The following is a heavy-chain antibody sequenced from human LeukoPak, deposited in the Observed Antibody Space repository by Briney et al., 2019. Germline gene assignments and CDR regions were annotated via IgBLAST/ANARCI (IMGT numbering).Heavy chain of an antibody. Sequence: HPGGSLRLSCAASGFTFSSYWMSWVRQAPGKGLEWVANIKQDGSEKYYLDSVKGRFTISRDNAKNSLYLQMNSLRAEDTAVYYCARAPSTELYYYYYMDVGGKGTGVTVS. D-gene: IGHD1-14*01. V-gene: IGHV3-7*01. CDR2: IKQDGSEK. CDR1: GFTFSSYW. CDR3: ARAPSTELYYYYYMDV. J-gene: IGHJ6*03.